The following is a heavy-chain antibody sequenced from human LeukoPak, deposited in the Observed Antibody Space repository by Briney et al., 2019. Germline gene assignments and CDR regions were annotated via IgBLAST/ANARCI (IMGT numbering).Heavy chain of an antibody. D-gene: IGHD3-10*01. J-gene: IGHJ4*02. CDR2: IKYDGSDK. CDR1: GFTFSSDW. Sequence: VGSLRLSCAASGFTFSSDWMTWVRQAPGKGLEWVANIKYDGSDKYYVDSVKGRFTISRDNAKNSLYLQMNSLRAEDAAVYYCVRWGSGNYYRYFDYWGQGTQVTVSS. CDR3: VRWGSGNYYRYFDY. V-gene: IGHV3-7*01.